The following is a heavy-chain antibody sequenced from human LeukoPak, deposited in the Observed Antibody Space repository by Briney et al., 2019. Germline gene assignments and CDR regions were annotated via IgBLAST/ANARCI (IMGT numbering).Heavy chain of an antibody. V-gene: IGHV1-69*02. CDR3: ASGNPVATAFFEAIDY. Sequence: SVKVSCKASGGTFSSYTISWVRQAPGQGLEWMGRIIPILGIANYAQKFQGRVTITADKSTSTAYMELSSLRSEDTAVYYCASGNPVATAFFEAIDYWGQGTLVTVSS. J-gene: IGHJ4*02. CDR1: GGTFSSYT. CDR2: IIPILGIA. D-gene: IGHD5-12*01.